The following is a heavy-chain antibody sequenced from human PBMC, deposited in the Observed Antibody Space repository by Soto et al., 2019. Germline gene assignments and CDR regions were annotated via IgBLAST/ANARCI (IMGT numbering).Heavy chain of an antibody. CDR1: GYTFTSYG. D-gene: IGHD1-26*01. J-gene: IGHJ4*02. CDR2: ISAYNGNT. Sequence: ASVKLSCNASGYTFTSYGISWVRQAPGQGLEWMGWISAYNGNTNYAQKLQGRVTMTTDTSTSTAYMELRSLRSDDTAVYYCAGVSRYSGSSHWGQGTLVTVSS. CDR3: AGVSRYSGSSH. V-gene: IGHV1-18*01.